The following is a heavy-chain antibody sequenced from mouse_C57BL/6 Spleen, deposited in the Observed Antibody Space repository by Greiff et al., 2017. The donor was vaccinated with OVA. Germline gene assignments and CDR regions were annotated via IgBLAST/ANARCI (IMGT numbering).Heavy chain of an antibody. D-gene: IGHD2-3*01. CDR2: IRNKANGYTT. CDR3: ARFHYDGYYGNWYFDV. V-gene: IGHV7-3*01. J-gene: IGHJ1*03. CDR1: GFTFTDYY. Sequence: EVKLMESGGGLVQPGGSLSLSCAASGFTFTDYYMSWVRQPPGKALEWLGFIRNKANGYTTEYSASVKGRFTISRDNSQSILYLQMNALRAEDSATYYCARFHYDGYYGNWYFDVWGTGTTVTVSS.